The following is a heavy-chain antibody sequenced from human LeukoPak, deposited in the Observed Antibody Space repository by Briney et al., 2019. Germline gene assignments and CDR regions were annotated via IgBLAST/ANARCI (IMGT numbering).Heavy chain of an antibody. J-gene: IGHJ6*02. D-gene: IGHD3-16*01. CDR2: ISYDGSNK. Sequence: PGRSLRLSCAASGFTFSSYGMHWVRQAPGKGLEWVAVISYDGSNKYYADSVKGRFTISRDNSKNTLYLQMNSLRAEDTAVYYCAKVRLGRLASYYYYGMDVWGQGTTVTVSS. CDR3: AKVRLGRLASYYYYGMDV. V-gene: IGHV3-30*18. CDR1: GFTFSSYG.